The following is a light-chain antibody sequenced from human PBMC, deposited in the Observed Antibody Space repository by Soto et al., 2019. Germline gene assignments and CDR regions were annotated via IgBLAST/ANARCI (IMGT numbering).Light chain of an antibody. CDR3: QQYDNLPLT. Sequence: DIQMTQSPSSLSASVGDRVTITCQASQDITNSLTWYQQKPGKAPKVLIYDASILETGVPSRFSGSGSGTDFTFTISSLQPEDVATYYCQQYDNLPLTFGPGTTVDIE. CDR2: DAS. V-gene: IGKV1-33*01. J-gene: IGKJ3*01. CDR1: QDITNS.